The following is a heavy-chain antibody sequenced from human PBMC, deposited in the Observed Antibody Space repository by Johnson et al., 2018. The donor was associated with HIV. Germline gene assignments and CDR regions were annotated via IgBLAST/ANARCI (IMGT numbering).Heavy chain of an antibody. CDR2: IASDGSIE. D-gene: IGHD3-10*01. V-gene: IGHV3-30*04. CDR3: AKEDYYGSGSYDAFDI. J-gene: IGHJ3*02. Sequence: VQLVESGGGVVQPGRSLRLSCAVSGFNFSDFSMHWVRLTPGKGLEWVAVIASDGSIEYYADSVKGRFTISRDNSNNTLDLQMKSLRPEDTGVYYCAKEDYYGSGSYDAFDIWGQGTMVTVSS. CDR1: GFNFSDFS.